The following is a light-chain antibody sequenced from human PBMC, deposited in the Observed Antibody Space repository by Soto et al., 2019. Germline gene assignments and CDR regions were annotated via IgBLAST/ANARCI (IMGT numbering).Light chain of an antibody. CDR3: QQYNSYSPYT. Sequence: DIQMTQSPSTLSASVGDRDTVTCRASQSISSWLAWYQQKPGKAPKLLIYKASSLESGVPSRFSGSGSGTEFTLTISSLQPYDFATYYCQQYNSYSPYTFGQGTKLEIK. V-gene: IGKV1-5*03. CDR2: KAS. J-gene: IGKJ2*01. CDR1: QSISSW.